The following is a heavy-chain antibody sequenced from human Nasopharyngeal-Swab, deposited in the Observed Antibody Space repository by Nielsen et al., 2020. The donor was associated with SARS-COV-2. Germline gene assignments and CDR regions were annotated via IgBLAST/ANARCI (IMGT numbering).Heavy chain of an antibody. Sequence: SETLSLTCTVSGGSISSYYWSWIRQPPGKGLEWIGYIYYSGSTNYNPSLKSRVTISVDTSKNQFSLKLSSVTAADTAVYYCASGGGSSSWVDYWGQGTLVTVSS. CDR3: ASGGGSSSWVDY. D-gene: IGHD6-13*01. V-gene: IGHV4-59*01. CDR2: IYYSGST. CDR1: GGSISSYY. J-gene: IGHJ4*02.